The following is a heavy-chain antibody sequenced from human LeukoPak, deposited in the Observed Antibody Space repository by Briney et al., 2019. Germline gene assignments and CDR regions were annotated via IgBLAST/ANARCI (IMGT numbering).Heavy chain of an antibody. J-gene: IGHJ6*02. CDR1: GGSLSGYY. D-gene: IGHD6-6*01. Sequence: PSETLSLTCTVSGGSLSGYYWSWIRQPAGKGLEWVGRVHITGSASHNPSLKSRVTMSVDTSRNQFSLKLTSVTAADTAVYYCARGPSGYDGMDVWGQGTTVTVS. V-gene: IGHV4-4*07. CDR2: VHITGSA. CDR3: ARGPSGYDGMDV.